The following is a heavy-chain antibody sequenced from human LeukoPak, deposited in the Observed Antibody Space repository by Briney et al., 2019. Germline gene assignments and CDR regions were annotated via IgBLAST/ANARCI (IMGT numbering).Heavy chain of an antibody. D-gene: IGHD2-21*02. CDR2: ISGSGGST. J-gene: IGHJ5*02. CDR3: AKDQAFTSSRLNWFDP. Sequence: PGGSLRLSCAASGFTFSSYAMSWVRQAPGKGLEWVSAISGSGGSTYYADSVKGRFTISRDNSKNTLYLQMNSLRVEDTAVYYCAKDQAFTSSRLNWFDPWGQGTLVTVSS. V-gene: IGHV3-23*01. CDR1: GFTFSSYA.